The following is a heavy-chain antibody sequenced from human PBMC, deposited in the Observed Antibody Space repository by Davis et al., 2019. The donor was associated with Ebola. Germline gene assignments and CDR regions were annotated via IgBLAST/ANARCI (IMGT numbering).Heavy chain of an antibody. J-gene: IGHJ4*02. CDR2: ISTNTGNP. D-gene: IGHD2-8*01. V-gene: IGHV7-4-1*02. Sequence: ASVKVSCKASGYTFTNFGITWMRQAPGQGLEWMGWISTNTGNPTYAQGFTGRFVFSLDTSVSTAYVQISDLKAEDTAVYYCARNLMRIVGPGPFEYWGQGSLVTVSS. CDR3: ARNLMRIVGPGPFEY. CDR1: GYTFTNFG.